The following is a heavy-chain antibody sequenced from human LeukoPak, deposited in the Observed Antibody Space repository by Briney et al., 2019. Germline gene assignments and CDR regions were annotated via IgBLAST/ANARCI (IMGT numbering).Heavy chain of an antibody. V-gene: IGHV4-59*01. CDR1: GDSISSYY. J-gene: IGHJ3*01. CDR2: IYYIGST. D-gene: IGHD5-24*01. CDR3: ARALDGYRYAFDF. Sequence: SETLSLTCTVSGDSISSYYWSWIRQPPRKGLEWVGYIYYIGSTNYNPSLKSRVTISVDTSKNQSSLKLSSVTAADRAVYYCARALDGYRYAFDFWGQGTMVTVSS.